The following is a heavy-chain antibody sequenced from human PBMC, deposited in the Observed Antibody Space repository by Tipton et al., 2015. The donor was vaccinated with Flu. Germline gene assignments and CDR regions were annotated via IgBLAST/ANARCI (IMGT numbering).Heavy chain of an antibody. J-gene: IGHJ4*02. Sequence: QVQLVQSGAEVKKPGASVKVSCKASGYTFTSYGISWVRQAPGQGLERMGWNSAYNGNTNYAQKLQGRDTMTTDTSTSTAYMELRSLRSDDTAVYYCARREEGYYYGSGYYWGQGTLVTVSS. D-gene: IGHD3-10*01. CDR2: NSAYNGNT. V-gene: IGHV1-18*01. CDR3: ARREEGYYYGSGYY. CDR1: GYTFTSYG.